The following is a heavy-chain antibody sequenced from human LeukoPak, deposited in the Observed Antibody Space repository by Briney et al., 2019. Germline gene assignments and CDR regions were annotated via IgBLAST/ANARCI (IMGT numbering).Heavy chain of an antibody. CDR3: ASSYSSSWYGPEYFQH. Sequence: SETLSLTCTVSGGSISSYYWSWIRQPPGKGLEWIGCIYYSGSTNYNPSLKSRVTISVDTSKNQFSLKLSSVTAADTAVYYCASSYSSSWYGPEYFQHWGQGTLVTVSS. CDR1: GGSISSYY. D-gene: IGHD6-13*01. J-gene: IGHJ1*01. V-gene: IGHV4-59*01. CDR2: IYYSGST.